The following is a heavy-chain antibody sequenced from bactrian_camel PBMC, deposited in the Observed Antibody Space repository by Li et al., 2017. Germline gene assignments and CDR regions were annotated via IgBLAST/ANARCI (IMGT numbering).Heavy chain of an antibody. D-gene: IGHD6*01. CDR1: GYTDSNHC. CDR2: IYLSSHRA. J-gene: IGHJ7*01. V-gene: IGHV3S40*01. Sequence: VQLVESGGGSVQAGGSLRLSCAASGYTDSNHCLGWFRQAPGKERERVASIYLSSHRAIYGSSVKGRFTISRDSAKNTAILQMTDLKPEDSAMYYCAANSGRYGGTCESHIGMDYWGKGTQVTVS.